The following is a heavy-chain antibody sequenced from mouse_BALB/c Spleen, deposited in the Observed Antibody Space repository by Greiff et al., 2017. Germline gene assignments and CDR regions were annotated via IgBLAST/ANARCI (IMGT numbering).Heavy chain of an antibody. CDR2: ISYSGST. Sequence: EVKLEESGPSLVKPSQTLSLTCSVTGDSITSGYWNWIRKFPGNKLEYMGYISYSGSTYYNPSLKSRISITRDTSKNQYYLQLNSVTTEDTATYYCARSPIYDGYDGAMDYWGQGTSVTVSS. CDR3: ARSPIYDGYDGAMDY. CDR1: GDSITSGY. V-gene: IGHV3-8*02. J-gene: IGHJ4*01. D-gene: IGHD2-2*01.